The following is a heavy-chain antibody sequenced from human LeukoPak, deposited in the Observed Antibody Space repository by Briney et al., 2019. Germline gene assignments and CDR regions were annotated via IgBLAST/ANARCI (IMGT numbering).Heavy chain of an antibody. J-gene: IGHJ4*02. CDR2: INIDGSSG. D-gene: IGHD1-26*01. Sequence: GGSLRLSCAASGFTFRSYWMHWVRQAPGKGLVWVSRINIDGSSGSYADSVEGRFTISRDNAKNTVYLQMNSLRAEDTAVYYCTRAGWGGSLPFYFDYWGQGTLVTVSS. V-gene: IGHV3-74*01. CDR1: GFTFRSYW. CDR3: TRAGWGGSLPFYFDY.